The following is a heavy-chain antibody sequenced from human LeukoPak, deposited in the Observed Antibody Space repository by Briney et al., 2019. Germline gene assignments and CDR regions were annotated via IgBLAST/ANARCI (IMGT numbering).Heavy chain of an antibody. CDR3: ASDLVPTYYYDSSGYFGYGY. CDR1: GFTFSSYG. J-gene: IGHJ4*02. CDR2: IWYDGSNK. V-gene: IGHV3-33*01. D-gene: IGHD3-22*01. Sequence: GGSLRLSCAASGFTFSSYGMHWVRQASGKGLEWVAVIWYDGSNKYYADSVKGRFTISRDNSKNTLYLQMNSLRAEDTAVYYCASDLVPTYYYDSSGYFGYGYWGQGTLVTVSS.